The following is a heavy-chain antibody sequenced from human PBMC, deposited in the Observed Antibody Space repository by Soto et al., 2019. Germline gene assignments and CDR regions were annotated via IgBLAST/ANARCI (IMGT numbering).Heavy chain of an antibody. D-gene: IGHD2-2*01. CDR1: GYTITTHG. CDR3: AGGLGVLAAIGH. CDR2: ISGHDGQT. V-gene: IGHV1-18*01. J-gene: IGHJ4*02. Sequence: ASVKVSCKTSGYTITTHGINWVRQAPGQGLEWMGWISGHDGQTNYAEMLRGRVTVTTDTSTSTAYMELWSLRSDDTAVYYCAGGLGVLAAIGHWGQGTLVTVSS.